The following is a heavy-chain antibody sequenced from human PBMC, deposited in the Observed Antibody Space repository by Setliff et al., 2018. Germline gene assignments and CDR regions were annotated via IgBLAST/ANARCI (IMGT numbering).Heavy chain of an antibody. CDR2: VYHSGSS. CDR1: GYPISRGFY. V-gene: IGHV4-38-2*02. CDR3: ARAGVPPGYYDGRGYLRRYYYDY. J-gene: IGHJ4*02. Sequence: SETLSLTCTVSGYPISRGFYWGWIRQSPGKGLEWIGSVYHSGSSYQNPSLRSRIAVSVDTSKNQFSLRLNSVTAADTAVYYCARAGVPPGYYDGRGYLRRYYYDYWGQGMLVTVSS. D-gene: IGHD3-22*01.